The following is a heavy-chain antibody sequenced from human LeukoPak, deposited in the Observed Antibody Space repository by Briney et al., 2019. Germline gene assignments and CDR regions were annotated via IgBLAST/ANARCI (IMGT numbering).Heavy chain of an antibody. CDR3: ARDYSSAWYYDF. Sequence: ASVKVSCKASGYTFTGYYMHWVRQAPGQGLEWMGWINPTGGGTNYAQKFQGRITMTTDTSISAAYMELNRLTSDDTAIYYCARDYSSAWYYDFWGQGTLVTVSS. D-gene: IGHD6-19*01. CDR1: GYTFTGYY. V-gene: IGHV1-2*02. CDR2: INPTGGGT. J-gene: IGHJ4*02.